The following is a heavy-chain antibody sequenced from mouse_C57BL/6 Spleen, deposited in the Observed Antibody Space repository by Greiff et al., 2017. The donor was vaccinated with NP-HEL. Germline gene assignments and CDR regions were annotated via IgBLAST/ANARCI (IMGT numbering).Heavy chain of an antibody. CDR2: IDPSDSYT. J-gene: IGHJ3*01. CDR3: ARGGELLLGQFAY. D-gene: IGHD2-12*01. Sequence: QVQLQQPGAELVMPGASVKLSCKASGYTFTSYWMHWVKQRPGQGLEWIGEIDPSDSYTNYNQKFKGKSTLTVDKSSSTAYMQLSSLTSEDSAVYYCARGGELLLGQFAYWGQGTLVTVSA. CDR1: GYTFTSYW. V-gene: IGHV1-69*01.